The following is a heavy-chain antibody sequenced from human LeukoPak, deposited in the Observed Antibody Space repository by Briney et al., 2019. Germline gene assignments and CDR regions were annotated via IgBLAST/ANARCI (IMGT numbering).Heavy chain of an antibody. CDR3: ARDHLANLASRLFDP. Sequence: SETLSLTCTVSGGSISSSSYYWGWIRQPPGKGLEWIGSVHRSGRTYYNPSLKSRVTISVDTSKNQFSLKLNSVTAADTAVYYCARDHLANLASRLFDPWGQGSLVTVSS. D-gene: IGHD3-3*01. CDR1: GGSISSSSYY. J-gene: IGHJ5*02. V-gene: IGHV4-39*07. CDR2: VHRSGRT.